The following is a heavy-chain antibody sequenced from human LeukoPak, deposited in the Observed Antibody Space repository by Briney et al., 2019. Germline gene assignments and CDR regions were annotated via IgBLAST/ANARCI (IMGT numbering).Heavy chain of an antibody. Sequence: GGSLRLSCAASGFTFTSYGFNWVRQAPGKGLEWVAVIWYNGSNKYYVDSVKGRFTISRDNSENTVYLEMNSLRAEDTAVYYCARDFAGAAYYFDVWGQGTQVTVSS. CDR2: IWYNGSNK. J-gene: IGHJ4*02. CDR1: GFTFTSYG. V-gene: IGHV3-33*01. D-gene: IGHD6-13*01. CDR3: ARDFAGAAYYFDV.